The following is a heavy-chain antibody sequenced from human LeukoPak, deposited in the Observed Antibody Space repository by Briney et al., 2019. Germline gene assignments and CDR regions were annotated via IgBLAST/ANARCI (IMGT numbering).Heavy chain of an antibody. V-gene: IGHV3-74*01. CDR3: ARDSPRTGP. J-gene: IGHJ5*02. D-gene: IGHD1-1*01. CDR2: IDGDGRIA. CDR1: GFTFSSCW. Sequence: GGSLRLSCAASGFTFSSCWMHWVGAVPGLGLLWVSHIDGDGRIANYGDSVKGRFTISRDNAKNILYLQMNSLRAEDTAVYYCARDSPRTGPWGQGILVTVSS.